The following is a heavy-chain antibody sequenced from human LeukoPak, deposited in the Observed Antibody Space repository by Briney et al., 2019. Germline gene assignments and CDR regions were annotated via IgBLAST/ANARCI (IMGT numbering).Heavy chain of an antibody. D-gene: IGHD3-22*01. CDR2: VSSDGKYE. V-gene: IGHV3-30*03. CDR3: VRAGSSSGHCDTFD. J-gene: IGHJ3*01. Sequence: PGGSLRLSCAASGFTFSTSVMHWVRQAPGKGLEWVAGVSSDGKYEHYADSVKDRVTVSKDNSENMLLLEMNSLRPEDTAMYFCVRAGSSSGHCDTFDFGAKGQWSPSLQ. CDR1: GFTFSTSV.